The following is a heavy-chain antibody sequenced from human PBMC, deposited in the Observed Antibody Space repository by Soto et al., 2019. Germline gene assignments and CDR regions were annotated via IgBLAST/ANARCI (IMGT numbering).Heavy chain of an antibody. CDR1: GYTFTGYY. J-gene: IGHJ4*02. V-gene: IGHV1-3*01. CDR3: ARGITLPTPLDY. CDR2: INAGNGNT. D-gene: IGHD1-20*01. Sequence: ASVKVSCKASGYTFTGYYMHWVRQAPGQRLEWMGWINAGNGNTKYSQKFQGRVTITRDTSASTAYMELSSLRSEDTAVYYCARGITLPTPLDYWGQGTPVTVSS.